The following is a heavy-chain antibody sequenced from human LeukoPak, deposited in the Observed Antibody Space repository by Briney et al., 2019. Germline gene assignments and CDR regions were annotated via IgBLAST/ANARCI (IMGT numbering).Heavy chain of an antibody. CDR3: ARSTYYYDSSGYPNWYFDL. V-gene: IGHV4-34*01. D-gene: IGHD3-22*01. J-gene: IGHJ2*01. CDR1: GGSFSGYY. CDR2: INHSGST. Sequence: SETLSLTCAVYGGSFSGYYWSWIRQPPGKGLEWIGEINHSGSTNYNPSLKSRVPISVDTSKNQFSLKLSSVTAADTAVYYCARSTYYYDSSGYPNWYFDLWGRGTLVTVSS.